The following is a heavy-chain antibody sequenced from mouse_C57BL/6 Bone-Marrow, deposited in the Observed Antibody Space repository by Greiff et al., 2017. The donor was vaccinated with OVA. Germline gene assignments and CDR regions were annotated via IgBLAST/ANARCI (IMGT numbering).Heavy chain of an antibody. CDR1: GYAFSSYW. D-gene: IGHD2-4*01. J-gene: IGHJ3*01. Sequence: SGAELVKPGASVKISCKASGYAFSSYWMNWVKQRPGKGLEWIGQIYPGDGDTNYNGKFKGKATLTADKSSSTAYMQLSSLTSEDSAVYFCARWDDWDWFAYWGQGTLVTVSA. CDR2: IYPGDGDT. V-gene: IGHV1-80*01. CDR3: ARWDDWDWFAY.